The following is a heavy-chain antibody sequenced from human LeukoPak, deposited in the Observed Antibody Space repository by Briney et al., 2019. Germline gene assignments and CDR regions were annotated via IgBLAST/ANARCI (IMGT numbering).Heavy chain of an antibody. CDR2: IYYSGST. D-gene: IGHD3-10*01. V-gene: IGHV4-39*01. CDR1: GGSISSSSYY. Sequence: SETLSLTCTVSGGSISSSSYYWGWIRQPPGKGLEWIGSIYYSGSTYYNPSLKSRVTISVDTSKNQFSLKLSSVTAADTAVYYCLVAGSQFYYYYMDVWGKGTTVTVSS. J-gene: IGHJ6*03. CDR3: LVAGSQFYYYYMDV.